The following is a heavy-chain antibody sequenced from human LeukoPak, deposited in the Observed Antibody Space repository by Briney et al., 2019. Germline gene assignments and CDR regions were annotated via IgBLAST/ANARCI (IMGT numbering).Heavy chain of an antibody. J-gene: IGHJ4*02. D-gene: IGHD3-10*01. CDR2: IYYSGST. V-gene: IGHV4-59*08. Sequence: SETLSLTCAVYGGSFSGYSWTWIRQPPGKGLEWVGYIYYSGSTNYNPSLKSRVTISVDTSKNQFSLKLSSVTAADTAVYYCARHQAYYVSGSFGSIDYWGQGTLVTVSS. CDR3: ARHQAYYVSGSFGSIDY. CDR1: GGSFSGYS.